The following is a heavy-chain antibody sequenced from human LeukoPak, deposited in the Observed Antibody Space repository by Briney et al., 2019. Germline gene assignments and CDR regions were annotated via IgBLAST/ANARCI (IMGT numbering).Heavy chain of an antibody. J-gene: IGHJ6*03. CDR2: ISSNGGST. Sequence: GGSLRLSCAASGFTFSSYAMHWVRQAPGKGLEYVSAISSNGGSTYYANSVQGRFTISRDNSQNPLYLQMVSLRAEGMAVYYCARDGHFWSGYYYYYYMDVWGKGTTVTVSS. CDR3: ARDGHFWSGYYYYYYMDV. CDR1: GFTFSSYA. V-gene: IGHV3-64*01. D-gene: IGHD3-3*02.